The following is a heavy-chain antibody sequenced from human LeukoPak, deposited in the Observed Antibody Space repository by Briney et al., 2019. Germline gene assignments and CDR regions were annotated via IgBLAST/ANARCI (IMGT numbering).Heavy chain of an antibody. Sequence: GASVKVSCKASGYTFTTYGITWVRPAPGQGHEYMAWISGYNGHTNYAQEFQGRVTVATDTSTSTAYMELRSLRSDDTAVYYCARGDRFYCSSSSCSTMKWFDTWGQGTLVSVSS. CDR3: ARGDRFYCSSSSCSTMKWFDT. J-gene: IGHJ5*02. CDR2: ISGYNGHT. D-gene: IGHD2-2*01. V-gene: IGHV1-18*04. CDR1: GYTFTTYG.